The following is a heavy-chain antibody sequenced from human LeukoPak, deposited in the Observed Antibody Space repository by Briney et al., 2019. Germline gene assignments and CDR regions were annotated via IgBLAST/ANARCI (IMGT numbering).Heavy chain of an antibody. D-gene: IGHD2-2*01. J-gene: IGHJ4*02. CDR1: GFTFSDYGM. CDR2: IDWDDDK. V-gene: IGHV2-70*20. Sequence: LRLSCAASGFTFSDYGMSWVRQAPGQGLEWLALIDWDDDKYYSTSLKTRLTISKDTSKNQVVLTMTNMDPVDTATYYCARTLRYCSSTSCYSEPDYWGQGTLVTVSS. CDR3: ARTLRYCSSTSCYSEPDY.